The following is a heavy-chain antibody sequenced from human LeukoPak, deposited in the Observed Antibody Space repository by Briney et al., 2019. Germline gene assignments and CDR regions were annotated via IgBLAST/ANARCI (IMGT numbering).Heavy chain of an antibody. CDR1: GGTFSSYA. J-gene: IGHJ4*02. CDR2: IIPIFGTA. Sequence: GASVKVSCKASGGTFSSYAISWVRQAPGQGLEWMGGIIPIFGTANYAQKFQGRVTITTDESTSTAYMELSSLRSEDTAVHYCARDLWGQSGSDYWGQGTLVTVSS. V-gene: IGHV1-69*05. D-gene: IGHD3-3*01. CDR3: ARDLWGQSGSDY.